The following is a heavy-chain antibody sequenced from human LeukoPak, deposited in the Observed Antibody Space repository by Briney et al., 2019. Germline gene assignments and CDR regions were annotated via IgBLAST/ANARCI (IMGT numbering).Heavy chain of an antibody. CDR1: GLTFSEYW. CDR3: TSGIGTYDY. CDR2: ISKDGGST. D-gene: IGHD1-14*01. J-gene: IGHJ4*02. Sequence: PGGSLRLSCAVSGLTFSEYWMHWVRQDAGKGLVWVAGISKDGGSTEYADFVKGRCTISRDNAKNTLYLQMNSLTVDDTAVYYCTSGIGTYDYWGLGAQVTDSS. V-gene: IGHV3-74*03.